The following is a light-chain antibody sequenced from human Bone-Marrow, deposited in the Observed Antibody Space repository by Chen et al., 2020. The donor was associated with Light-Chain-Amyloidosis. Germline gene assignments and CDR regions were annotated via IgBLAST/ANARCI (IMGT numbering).Light chain of an antibody. V-gene: IGLV2-14*01. CDR1: SSDVGGYNY. J-gene: IGLJ3*02. CDR3: SSFTSRSTRV. CDR2: EVS. Sequence: QSALTQPSSVSGSAGQSITISCTGTSSDVGGYNYVSWYQHHPGEAPKLMIYEVSNRPSGVSNRFSGSKSGNTASLTISGLQAEDEADYYCSSFTSRSTRVFGGGTKLTVL.